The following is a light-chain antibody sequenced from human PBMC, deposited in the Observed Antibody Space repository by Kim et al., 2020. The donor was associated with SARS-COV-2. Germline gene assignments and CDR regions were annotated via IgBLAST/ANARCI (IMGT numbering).Light chain of an antibody. CDR2: YDS. CDR1: NIGSKS. CDR3: QVWDSSSDHRV. Sequence: SYELTPPPSFSLSPGKTSRITCGGNNIGSKSVHWYQQKPGQAPVLVIYYDSDRPSGIPERFSGSNSGNTATLTISRVAAGDEADYYCQVWDSSSDHRVFGGGTQLPFL. V-gene: IGLV3-21*04. J-gene: IGLJ3*02.